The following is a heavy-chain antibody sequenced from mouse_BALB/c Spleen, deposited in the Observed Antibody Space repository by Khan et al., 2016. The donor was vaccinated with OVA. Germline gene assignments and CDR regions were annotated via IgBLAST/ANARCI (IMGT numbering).Heavy chain of an antibody. V-gene: IGHV5-15*02. Sequence: EVELVASGGGLVQPGGSRKLSCAASGFTFSDYGMAWVRQAPGKGPEWVAFISNLAYSIYYADTLTGRFTISRENAKNTLYLEMSSLRSEDTAMYYCARSWAMDYWGQGTSVTVSS. CDR2: ISNLAYSI. CDR1: GFTFSDYG. CDR3: ARSWAMDY. J-gene: IGHJ4*01.